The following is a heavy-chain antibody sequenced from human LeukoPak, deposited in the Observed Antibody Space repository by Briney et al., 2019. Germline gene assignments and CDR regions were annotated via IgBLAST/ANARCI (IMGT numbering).Heavy chain of an antibody. Sequence: GRSLRLSCAASGFTFSSYGMHWVRQAPGKGPEWVALISDDGSNKYYADSVKGRFTIYRDNSKNTLYLQMNSLRAEDTAVYYCAKGYYDFWSGYYMPGGMDVWGQGTTVTVSS. D-gene: IGHD3-3*01. V-gene: IGHV3-30*18. J-gene: IGHJ6*02. CDR3: AKGYYDFWSGYYMPGGMDV. CDR2: ISDDGSNK. CDR1: GFTFSSYG.